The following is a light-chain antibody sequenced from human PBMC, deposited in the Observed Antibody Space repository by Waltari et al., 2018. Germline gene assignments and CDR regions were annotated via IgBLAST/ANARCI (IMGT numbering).Light chain of an antibody. CDR3: QQYYNTPPT. J-gene: IGKJ4*01. Sequence: DIVMTQSPDSLAACRGERATSNCKSSQSVLYNKAYLAWYQQKPGQPPKLLIYWAATRESGVPDRFSGSGSGTDFTLTIRSLQAEDMAVYYCQQYYNTPPTFGGGTKVEIK. V-gene: IGKV4-1*01. CDR2: WAA. CDR1: QSVLYNKAY.